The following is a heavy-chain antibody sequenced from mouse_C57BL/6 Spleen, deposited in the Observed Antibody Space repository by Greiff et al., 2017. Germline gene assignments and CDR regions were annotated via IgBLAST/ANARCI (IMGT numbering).Heavy chain of an antibody. Sequence: EVQLVESGPGLVKPSQSLSLTCSVTGYSITSGYYWNWIRQFPGNKLEWMGYISYDGSNNYNPSLKNRISITRDTSKNQFFLKLNSVTTEDTATYYCARDYYSNCFDYWGQGTTLTVSS. CDR1: GYSITSGYY. D-gene: IGHD2-5*01. CDR3: ARDYYSNCFDY. V-gene: IGHV3-6*01. CDR2: ISYDGSN. J-gene: IGHJ2*01.